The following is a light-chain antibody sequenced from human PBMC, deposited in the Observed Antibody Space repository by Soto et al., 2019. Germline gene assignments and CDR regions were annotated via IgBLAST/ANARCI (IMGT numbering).Light chain of an antibody. V-gene: IGKV3-15*01. J-gene: IGKJ4*01. CDR2: GGS. Sequence: EIVMTQSPATLSVSPGERATLSCRARQSVSSNLAWYQQKPGQAPRLIIYGGSTRATGFPARFSGSGSGTEFTLTISSLQSVDFAVYYCQQYNNWPPTFGGGTKVEIK. CDR3: QQYNNWPPT. CDR1: QSVSSN.